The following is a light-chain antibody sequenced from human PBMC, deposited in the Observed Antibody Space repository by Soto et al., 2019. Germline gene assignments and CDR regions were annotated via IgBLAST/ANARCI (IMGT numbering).Light chain of an antibody. CDR2: AAS. CDR3: QKYNSAPRT. V-gene: IGKV1-13*02. J-gene: IGKJ1*01. Sequence: AMQLTQAPASRSAAVGDRVTSTCGASQGISNSLAWYQQKPGNAPKLLIYAASTLESGVPSRFGGSGSGTDFTLTISSLQPEDVATYYCQKYNSAPRTFGQGTKVDIK. CDR1: QGISNS.